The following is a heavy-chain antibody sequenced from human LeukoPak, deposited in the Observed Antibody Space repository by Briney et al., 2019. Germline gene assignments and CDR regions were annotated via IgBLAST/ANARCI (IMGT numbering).Heavy chain of an antibody. CDR1: GGAIISYY. D-gene: IGHD3-22*01. J-gene: IGHJ6*03. CDR2: IYPTGNT. V-gene: IGHV4-4*07. CDR3: ARLKFYDSTGYSPGYYMDV. Sequence: PSETLSLTCSVSGGAIISYYWSWIRQPAGKGPEWIGRIYPTGNTDYNPSLKTRVTMSTDLSKKQFSLRPRSVTAADTAVYYCARLKFYDSTGYSPGYYMDVWGKGTAVTVSS.